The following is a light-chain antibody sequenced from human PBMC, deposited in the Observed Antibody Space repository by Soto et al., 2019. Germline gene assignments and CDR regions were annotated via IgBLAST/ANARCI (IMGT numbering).Light chain of an antibody. J-gene: IGKJ5*01. CDR2: GAS. V-gene: IGKV3-20*01. Sequence: EILLTQFPGTLSWSPGERATLSCRASQSVTSKSLAWYQQKVGRAPRVLIYGASNRATGIPERLSGSGSGTDLTLTITRLETEDFAVYLCQQYGSSTRTFGQGTRLEIK. CDR1: QSVTSKS. CDR3: QQYGSSTRT.